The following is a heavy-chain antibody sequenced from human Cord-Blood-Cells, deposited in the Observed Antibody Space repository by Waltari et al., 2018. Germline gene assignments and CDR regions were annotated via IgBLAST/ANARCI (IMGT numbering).Heavy chain of an antibody. CDR2: INHSGST. CDR3: ARGRIVDRRRYCTNGVCYYFDY. CDR1: GGSFSGYY. J-gene: IGHJ4*02. Sequence: QVQLQQWGAGLLKPSETLSLTCAVYGGSFSGYYWSWIRQPPGKGLEWIGEINHSGSTNYNPSLKRRVTISVDTSKNQFSLKLSSVTAADTAVYYCARGRIVDRRRYCTNGVCYYFDYWGQGTLVTVSS. V-gene: IGHV4-34*01. D-gene: IGHD2-8*01.